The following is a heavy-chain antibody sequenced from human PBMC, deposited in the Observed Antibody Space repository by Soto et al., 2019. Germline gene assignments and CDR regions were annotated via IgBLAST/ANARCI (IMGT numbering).Heavy chain of an antibody. D-gene: IGHD6-19*01. J-gene: IGHJ4*02. V-gene: IGHV4-61*08. Sequence: SETLSLTCTVSGGSVSSAGCYWSWIRQPPGKGLEWIGYVYYSGSTNYNPSLKSRVTISVDTSKNQFSLKLSSVTAADTAVYYCARGSGWYPHDYWGQGTLVTVSS. CDR3: ARGSGWYPHDY. CDR2: VYYSGST. CDR1: GGSVSSAGCY.